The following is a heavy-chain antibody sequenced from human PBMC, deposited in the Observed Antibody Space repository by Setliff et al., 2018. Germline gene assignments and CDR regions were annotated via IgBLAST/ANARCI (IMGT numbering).Heavy chain of an antibody. Sequence: ALVKVSCKASGYTFTSYYMHWVRQAPGQGLEWVGIINPSGGSTSYAQTFQGRVTMTRDTSTSTAYMELGSLRFEDTAVYYCARPDVGGSWTSDAFDIWGQGTMVTVSS. CDR3: ARPDVGGSWTSDAFDI. CDR1: GYTFTSYY. D-gene: IGHD2-15*01. CDR2: INPSGGST. V-gene: IGHV1-46*01. J-gene: IGHJ3*02.